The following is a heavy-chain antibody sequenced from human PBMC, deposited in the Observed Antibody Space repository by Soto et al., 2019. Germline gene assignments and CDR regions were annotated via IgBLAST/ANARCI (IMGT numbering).Heavy chain of an antibody. J-gene: IGHJ6*03. V-gene: IGHV1-18*01. CDR3: AREVGINYYSYMDV. CDR2: ISAYNGNT. CDR1: GYTFTSYG. Sequence: ASVKVSCKASGYTFTSYGISWVRQAPGQGLEWMGWISAYNGNTNYAQKLQGRVTMTTDTSTSTAYMELRSLRSDDTAVYYCAREVGINYYSYMDVWGKGTMVTVSS. D-gene: IGHD1-26*01.